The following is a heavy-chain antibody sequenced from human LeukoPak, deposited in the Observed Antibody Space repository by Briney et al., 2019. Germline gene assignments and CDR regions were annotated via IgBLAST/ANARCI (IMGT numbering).Heavy chain of an antibody. J-gene: IGHJ4*02. Sequence: TGGSLRLSCAASGFTFSSYGMHWVRQAPGKGLEWVAIIWNDGSNKYYADSVKGRFTISKDNSKNTLYLQMNSLRAEDTAVYYCAREYCSSTSCLFDYWGQGILVTVSS. D-gene: IGHD2-2*01. V-gene: IGHV3-33*01. CDR1: GFTFSSYG. CDR3: AREYCSSTSCLFDY. CDR2: IWNDGSNK.